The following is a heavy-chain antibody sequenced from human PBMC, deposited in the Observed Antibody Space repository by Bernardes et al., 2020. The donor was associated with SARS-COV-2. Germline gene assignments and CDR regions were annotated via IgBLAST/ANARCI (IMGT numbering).Heavy chain of an antibody. Sequence: GGSLRLSCAASGFTFSSYSMNWVRQAPGKGLEWVSSISSSSSYIYYADSVKGRFTISRDNAKNSLYLQMNSLRAEDTAVYYCARLQLAEDAFDIWGQGTMVTVSS. V-gene: IGHV3-21*01. J-gene: IGHJ3*02. CDR1: GFTFSSYS. D-gene: IGHD6-13*01. CDR3: ARLQLAEDAFDI. CDR2: ISSSSSYI.